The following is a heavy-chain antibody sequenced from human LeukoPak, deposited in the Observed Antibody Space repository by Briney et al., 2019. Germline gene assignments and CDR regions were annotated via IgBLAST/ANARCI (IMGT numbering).Heavy chain of an antibody. J-gene: IGHJ4*02. CDR2: IGNTET. Sequence: GGSLRLSCATSGFPFETNAMSWVRQAPGKGLEWVATIGNTETFYADSVTGRFTISRDNSKNTVNLQMNRLRVEDTAIYYCAKDWIQFNRVFDCFDSWGQGTLVTVTS. D-gene: IGHD5-18*01. CDR3: AKDWIQFNRVFDCFDS. V-gene: IGHV3-23*01. CDR1: GFPFETNA.